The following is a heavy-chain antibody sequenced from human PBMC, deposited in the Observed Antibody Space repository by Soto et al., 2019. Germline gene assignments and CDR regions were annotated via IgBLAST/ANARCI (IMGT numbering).Heavy chain of an antibody. J-gene: IGHJ2*01. Sequence: SPGKGMVWVSQINSDGSSANYADDVKGRFTFSRDNAKKALYLQMNSLRAEDTAVYYCASFQAEGGIRYESAVSAFLLNRSSDL. D-gene: IGHD3-9*01. CDR3: ASFQAEGGIRYESAVSAFLLNRSSDL. CDR2: INSDGSSA. V-gene: IGHV3-74*01.